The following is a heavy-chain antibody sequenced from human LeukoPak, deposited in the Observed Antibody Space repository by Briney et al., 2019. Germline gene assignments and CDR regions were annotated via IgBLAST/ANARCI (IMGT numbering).Heavy chain of an antibody. CDR2: TYYRSKWYN. V-gene: IGHV6-1*01. D-gene: IGHD4-23*01. CDR1: GDSVSSYSAA. CDR3: ARSGGHDAFDI. Sequence: SQTLSLTCTISGDSVSSYSAAWSWIRQSPSRGLEWLGRTYYRSKWYNDYAVSVKSRITINPDTSKNQFSLQLTSVTPEDTAVYYCARSGGHDAFDIWGQGTMVTVSS. J-gene: IGHJ3*02.